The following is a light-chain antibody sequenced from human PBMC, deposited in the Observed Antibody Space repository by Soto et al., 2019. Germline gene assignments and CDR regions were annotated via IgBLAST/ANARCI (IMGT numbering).Light chain of an antibody. CDR3: QQYNSYSWT. CDR1: QSISSY. Sequence: DIQMTQSPSSLSASVGDRVTITCRSSQSISSYLNWYQQKPGKAPKFLLYAASSLQSGVPSRFSGSGSGTDFTLTISSLQPDDFATYYCQQYNSYSWTFGQGTKVDIK. J-gene: IGKJ1*01. CDR2: AAS. V-gene: IGKV1-39*01.